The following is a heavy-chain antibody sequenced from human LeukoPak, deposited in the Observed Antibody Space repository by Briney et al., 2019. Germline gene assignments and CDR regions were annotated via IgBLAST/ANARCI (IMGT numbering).Heavy chain of an antibody. D-gene: IGHD5-24*01. CDR2: IIPIFGTA. CDR1: GGTFSSYA. V-gene: IGHV1-69*05. Sequence: ASVKVSCKASGGTFSSYAISWVRQAPGRGLEWMGRIIPIFGTANYAQRFQGRVTITTDESTSTAYMELSSLRSEDTAVYYCARGVGPVEMATITGYYFDYWGQGTLVTVSS. CDR3: ARGVGPVEMATITGYYFDY. J-gene: IGHJ4*02.